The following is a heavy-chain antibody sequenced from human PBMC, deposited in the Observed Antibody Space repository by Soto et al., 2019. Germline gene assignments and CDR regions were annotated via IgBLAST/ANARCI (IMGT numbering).Heavy chain of an antibody. CDR1: GGSVSSGSDY. CDR3: ARGGSAVYSGRYYFAY. J-gene: IGHJ4*02. Sequence: PSETLSLTCTVSGGSVSSGSDYWSWIRQPPGKGLEWIGYIYYSGSTNYNPSLKSRVTISVDTSKNQISLKLSSVTAADTAVYYCARGGSAVYSGRYYFAYWGQGTLVTVSS. V-gene: IGHV4-61*01. D-gene: IGHD1-26*01. CDR2: IYYSGST.